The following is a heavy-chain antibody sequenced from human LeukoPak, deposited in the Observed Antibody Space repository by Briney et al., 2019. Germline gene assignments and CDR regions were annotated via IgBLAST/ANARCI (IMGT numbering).Heavy chain of an antibody. CDR2: ISTDGSVT. J-gene: IGHJ4*02. V-gene: IGHV3-74*01. CDR1: GFTFSSYW. D-gene: IGHD3-10*01. Sequence: GGSLRLSCAASGFTFSSYWMHWVRQAPGKGLVWVSRISTDGSVTSYADSVKGRFTISRDNAKNTMYLQMNSLRAEDTAVCYCARIGGSGSYSGHYFDHWGQGTLVTVSS. CDR3: ARIGGSGSYSGHYFDH.